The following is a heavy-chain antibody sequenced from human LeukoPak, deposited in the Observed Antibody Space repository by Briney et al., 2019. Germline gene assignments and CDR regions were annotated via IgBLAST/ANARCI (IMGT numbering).Heavy chain of an antibody. D-gene: IGHD1-7*01. J-gene: IGHJ6*02. CDR3: ARVPYNWNLNYYYDMDV. V-gene: IGHV3-7*01. CDR2: IKQDGSEE. Sequence: GGSLRLSCAASGFTFSSYWMTWVRQAPGKGLEWVANIKQDGSEEYYVDSVKGRFTISRDNAKNSLYLQMNSLRAEDTAVYYCARVPYNWNLNYYYDMDVWGLGTTVTVSS. CDR1: GFTFSSYW.